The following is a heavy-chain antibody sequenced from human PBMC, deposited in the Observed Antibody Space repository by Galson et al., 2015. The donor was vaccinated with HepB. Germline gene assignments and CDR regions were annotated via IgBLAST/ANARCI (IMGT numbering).Heavy chain of an antibody. CDR3: ARDPGRTTVTPPASDY. CDR1: GYTFTSYG. D-gene: IGHD4-11*01. J-gene: IGHJ4*02. Sequence: SVKVSCKASGYTFTSYGISWVRQAPGQGLEWMGWISAYNGNTNYAQKLQGRVTMTTDTSTSTAYMELRSLRSDDTAVYYCARDPGRTTVTPPASDYWGQGTLVTVSS. CDR2: ISAYNGNT. V-gene: IGHV1-18*01.